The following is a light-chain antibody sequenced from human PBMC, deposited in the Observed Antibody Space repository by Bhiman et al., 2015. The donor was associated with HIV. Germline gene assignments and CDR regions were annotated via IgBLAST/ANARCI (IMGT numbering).Light chain of an antibody. Sequence: QSALTQPPSASGSPGQSVTISXTGTSSDVGGWDYVSWYQHHPGKAPKLMIYEVIKRPSGIPDRFSGSKSGTSATLGITGLQTGDEADYYCGTWHSALSGGGVFGTGTRVTVL. J-gene: IGLJ1*01. CDR1: SSDVGGWDY. CDR2: EVI. CDR3: GTWHSALSGGGV. V-gene: IGLV2-8*01.